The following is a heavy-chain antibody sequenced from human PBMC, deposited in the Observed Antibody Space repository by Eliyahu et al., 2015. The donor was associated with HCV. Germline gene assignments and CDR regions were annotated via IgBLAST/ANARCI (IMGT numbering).Heavy chain of an antibody. D-gene: IGHD6-19*01. CDR2: IYPGDSDT. CDR1: GYRFTSYG. J-gene: IGHJ4*02. Sequence: EVQLVQSGAEVKKPGESLKISCKGSGYRFTSYGIGGVRQMPGKGLEWMGIIYPGDSDTRYSPSFQGQVTLSADKSISTAYLQWSSLKASDTAMYYCARWKSQEQWLVPRYFDYWGQGTLVTVSS. CDR3: ARWKSQEQWLVPRYFDY. V-gene: IGHV5-51*03.